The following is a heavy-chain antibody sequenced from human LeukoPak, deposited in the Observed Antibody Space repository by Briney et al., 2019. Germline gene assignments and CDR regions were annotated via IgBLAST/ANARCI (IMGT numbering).Heavy chain of an antibody. CDR1: GGTFNTSA. D-gene: IGHD2-21*02. CDR2: IIPIFGTA. CDR3: AKDLQGTATPFDY. V-gene: IGHV1-69*06. Sequence: GASVKVSCKASGGTFNTSAITWVRQVPGRGLEWMGGIIPIFGTANFAQKFQGRVTITADKSTSTAYMELSSLRSEDTAVYYCAKDLQGTATPFDYWGQGTLVSVSS. J-gene: IGHJ4*02.